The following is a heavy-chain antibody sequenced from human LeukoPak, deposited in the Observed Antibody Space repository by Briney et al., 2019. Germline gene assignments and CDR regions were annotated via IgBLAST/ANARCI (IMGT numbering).Heavy chain of an antibody. CDR1: GFTFSSYS. CDR3: ATPLDYYDRSDSHQGGD. J-gene: IGHJ4*02. V-gene: IGHV3-21*01. Sequence: GGSLRLSCAASGFTFSSYSMNWVRQAPGKGLEWVSCISSSSSYIYYADSVKGRFTISRDNAKNSLYLQMNSLRAEDTAVYYCATPLDYYDRSDSHQGGDWGQGTLVTVSS. CDR2: ISSSSSYI. D-gene: IGHD3-22*01.